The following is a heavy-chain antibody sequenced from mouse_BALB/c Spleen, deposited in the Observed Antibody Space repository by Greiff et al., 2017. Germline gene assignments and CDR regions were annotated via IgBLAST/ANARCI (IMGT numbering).Heavy chain of an antibody. CDR2: IYPYNGCT. Sequence: VQLKESGPELVKPGASVKISCQASGYTFTDYNMHWVQQIHGKSLEWIGYIYPYNGCTGYNQKFKSKSTLTVDNSSSTAYMELRSLTSEDSAVYYWSRGGITTRYDMDDWGQGTSVTVSS. J-gene: IGHJ4*01. CDR3: SRGGITTRYDMDD. CDR1: GYTFTDYN. D-gene: IGHD2-4*01. V-gene: IGHV1S29*02.